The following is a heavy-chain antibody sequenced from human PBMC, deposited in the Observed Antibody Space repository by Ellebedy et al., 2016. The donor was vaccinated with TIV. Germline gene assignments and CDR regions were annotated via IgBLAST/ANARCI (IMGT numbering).Heavy chain of an antibody. Sequence: ASVKVSCKASGYTFTSYYMHWVRQAPGQGLEWMGIINPSGGSTSYAQKFQGRVTMTRNTSISTAYMEVSSLRSEDTAVYYCARAPGAFSGSYYYYYGMDVWGQGTTVTVSS. CDR2: INPSGGST. D-gene: IGHD1-26*01. CDR1: GYTFTSYY. V-gene: IGHV1-46*01. CDR3: ARAPGAFSGSYYYYYGMDV. J-gene: IGHJ6*02.